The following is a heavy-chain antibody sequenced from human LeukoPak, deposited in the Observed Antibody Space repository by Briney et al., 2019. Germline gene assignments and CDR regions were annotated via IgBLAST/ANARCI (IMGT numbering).Heavy chain of an antibody. CDR1: GGSISSSTVY. D-gene: IGHD3-22*01. CDR3: ARPGYYDNSGFNFDY. J-gene: IGHJ4*02. V-gene: IGHV4-39*01. CDR2: INYSGYT. Sequence: PSETLSLTCTVSGGSISSSTVYWGWIRQPPGKGLEWIGGINYSGYTYYNPSLKSRVTISVDTPKNQFSLKLSSVTAAGTAVYYCARPGYYDNSGFNFDYWGQGTLVTVSS.